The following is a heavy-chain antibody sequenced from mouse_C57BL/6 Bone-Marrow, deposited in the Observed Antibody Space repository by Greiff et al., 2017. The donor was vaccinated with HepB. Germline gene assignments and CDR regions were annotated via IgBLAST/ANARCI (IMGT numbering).Heavy chain of an antibody. D-gene: IGHD1-1*01. J-gene: IGHJ2*01. CDR3: TRRGYYGSSFYFDY. V-gene: IGHV1-15*01. Sequence: VQLKESGAELVRPGASVTLSCKASGYTFTDYEMHWVKQTPVHGLEWIGAIDPETGGTAYNQKFKGKAILTADKSSSTAYMELRSLTSEDSAVYYCTRRGYYGSSFYFDYWGQGTTLTVSS. CDR2: IDPETGGT. CDR1: GYTFTDYE.